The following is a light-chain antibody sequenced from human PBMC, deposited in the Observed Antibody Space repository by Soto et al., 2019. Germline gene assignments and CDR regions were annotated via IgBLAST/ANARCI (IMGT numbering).Light chain of an antibody. V-gene: IGKV1-27*01. Sequence: DIQMTQPPSSLSASVGDRVTVTCRACQGISNYLAWYQQKPGKVPELLIYAASTLQSGVPSRFSGSGSGTDFSLTISGLHAEDVATYYCQKYNTAPLPVGGGTNVQIK. CDR3: QKYNTAPLP. CDR2: AAS. J-gene: IGKJ4*01. CDR1: QGISNY.